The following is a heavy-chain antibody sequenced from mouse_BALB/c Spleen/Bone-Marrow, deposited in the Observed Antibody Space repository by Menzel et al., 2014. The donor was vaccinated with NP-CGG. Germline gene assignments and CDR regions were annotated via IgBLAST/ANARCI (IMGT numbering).Heavy chain of an antibody. Sequence: EVQQQKEGNEQGKAGNSEKIKYQTSGYTFTEYTMHWVKQSHGKSLEWIGGINPNNGGTSYNQKFKGKATLTVDKSSSTAYMELRSLTSEDSAGLFGAYGTNYYAMDYWGQGTSVTVSS. CDR2: INPNNGGT. J-gene: IGHJ4*01. CDR1: GYTFTEYT. D-gene: IGHD3-3*01. CDR3: AYGTNYYAMDY. V-gene: IGHV1-18*01.